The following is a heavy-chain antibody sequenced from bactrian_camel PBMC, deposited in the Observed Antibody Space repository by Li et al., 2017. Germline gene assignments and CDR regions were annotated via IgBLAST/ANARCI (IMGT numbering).Heavy chain of an antibody. CDR2: IDRGDGTST. J-gene: IGHJ6*01. CDR1: GFRFDETD. Sequence: HVQLVESGGGSVQAGGSLQLSCTASGFRFDETDMGWYRQAPGNECEWVSGIDRGDGTSTYYADSVKERFTISRDNAKNTVYLQMNSLKSEDTALYYCGTDTEVSSGFGSWGQGTQVTVS. CDR3: GTDTEVSSGFGS. D-gene: IGHD2*01. V-gene: IGHV3S63*01.